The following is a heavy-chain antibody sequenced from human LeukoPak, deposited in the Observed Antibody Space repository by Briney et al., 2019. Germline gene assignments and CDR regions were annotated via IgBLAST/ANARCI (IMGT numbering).Heavy chain of an antibody. CDR3: ARSTPYYDILTGYYN. Sequence: SETLSLTCAVYGGSFSGYYWSWIRQPPGKGLEWIGEINHSGSTNYNPSLKSRVTISVDTSKNQFSLKLSSVTAADTAVHYCARSTPYYDILTGYYNWGQGTLVTVSS. V-gene: IGHV4-34*01. CDR1: GGSFSGYY. D-gene: IGHD3-9*01. J-gene: IGHJ4*02. CDR2: INHSGST.